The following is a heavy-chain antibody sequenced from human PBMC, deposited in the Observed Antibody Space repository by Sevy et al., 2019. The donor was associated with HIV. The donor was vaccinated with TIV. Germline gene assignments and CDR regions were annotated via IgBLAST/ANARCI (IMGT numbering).Heavy chain of an antibody. J-gene: IGHJ4*02. CDR2: IKHDGSEK. Sequence: GGSLRLACAASGFTFSSYWMSWVRQAPGKGLEWVANIKHDGSEKYYVDSVKGRFTISRDNAKNSLYLQMNSLRAEDTAVYYCARDEVQYYYDSSGYPDYWDQGTLVTVSS. D-gene: IGHD3-22*01. CDR1: GFTFSSYW. CDR3: ARDEVQYYYDSSGYPDY. V-gene: IGHV3-7*01.